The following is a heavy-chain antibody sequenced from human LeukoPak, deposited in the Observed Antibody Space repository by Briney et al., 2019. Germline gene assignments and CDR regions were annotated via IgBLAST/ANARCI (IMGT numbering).Heavy chain of an antibody. J-gene: IGHJ4*02. V-gene: IGHV3-23*01. CDR1: GFTFSSYA. Sequence: GGSLRLSCAASGFTFSSYAMGWVRQAPGKGLEWVSAITASGGNTYYADSVKGRFTISRDNSKNMLYLQVNSLRAEDTAVYYCAKGNGYSYGRYYFDYWGQGTLVTVSS. CDR2: ITASGGNT. D-gene: IGHD5-18*01. CDR3: AKGNGYSYGRYYFDY.